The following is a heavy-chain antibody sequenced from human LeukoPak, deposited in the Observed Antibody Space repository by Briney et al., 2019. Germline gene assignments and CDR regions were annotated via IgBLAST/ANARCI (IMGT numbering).Heavy chain of an antibody. V-gene: IGHV4-39*07. CDR2: IYYSGST. J-gene: IGHJ3*02. Sequence: SEALSLTCTVSGGSISSSSYSWGWIRQPPGKGLEWIGSIYYSGSTYYNPSLKSRVTISVDTSKNQFSLKLSSVTAADTAVYYCARDWTPFGELGVTEKPTAAFDIWGQGTMVTVSS. CDR3: ARDWTPFGELGVTEKPTAAFDI. CDR1: GGSISSSSYS. D-gene: IGHD3-10*01.